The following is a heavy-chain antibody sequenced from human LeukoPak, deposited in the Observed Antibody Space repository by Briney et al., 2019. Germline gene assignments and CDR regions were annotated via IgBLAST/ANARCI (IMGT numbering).Heavy chain of an antibody. J-gene: IGHJ4*02. Sequence: GGSLRLSCAASGFTFSSYAMSWVRQAPGKGLAWVSTISGGSGSTHCADSVKGRFTISRGNSKNTLYLQMNSLRDEDTAVYYCAKHRFESGGYHSTDWGQGTLVTVSS. CDR2: ISGGSGST. CDR1: GFTFSSYA. D-gene: IGHD3-22*01. V-gene: IGHV3-23*01. CDR3: AKHRFESGGYHSTD.